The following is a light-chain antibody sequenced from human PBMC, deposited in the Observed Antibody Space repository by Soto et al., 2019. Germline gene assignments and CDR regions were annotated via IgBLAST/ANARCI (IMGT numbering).Light chain of an antibody. Sequence: IVMPHSPSTLPVYPRASAHLYGRSIQSVNNNLAWYQHKPGQAPGLLIYGASTRATGISARFSGGGSGTEFTLTISSLQPEDFALYFCQQYERWPPSITFGQGTRLEIK. CDR2: GAS. J-gene: IGKJ5*01. CDR3: QQYERWPPSIT. V-gene: IGKV3-15*01. CDR1: QSVNNN.